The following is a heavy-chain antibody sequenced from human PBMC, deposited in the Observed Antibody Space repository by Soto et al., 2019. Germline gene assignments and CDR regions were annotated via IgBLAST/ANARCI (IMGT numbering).Heavy chain of an antibody. J-gene: IGHJ4*02. V-gene: IGHV3-72*01. Sequence: PGGSLRLSCAASGFTFSSNAWMTWVRQAPGKGLEWVGRTKNKANSHITEYAASVKGRFTFSRDDSKNSLYLQMNSLKTEDTAVYYCARVVSGNYFDYWGQGTLVTVSS. CDR2: TKNKANSHIT. CDR3: ARVVSGNYFDY. CDR1: GFTFSSNAW. D-gene: IGHD3-10*01.